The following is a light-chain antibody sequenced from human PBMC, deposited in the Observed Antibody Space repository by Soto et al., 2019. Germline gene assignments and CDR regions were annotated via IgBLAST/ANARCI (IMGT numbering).Light chain of an antibody. Sequence: QSVLTQPPSVSGSPGQSVTISCTGTSTDFVSYNRVSWYQQPPGTAPKLLIYGNSNRPSGVPDRFSGSKSGTSASLAITGLQAEDEADYYCQSYDSSLSGSEVFGGGTKVTVL. CDR2: GNS. J-gene: IGLJ3*02. V-gene: IGLV2-18*02. CDR1: STDFVSYNR. CDR3: QSYDSSLSGSEV.